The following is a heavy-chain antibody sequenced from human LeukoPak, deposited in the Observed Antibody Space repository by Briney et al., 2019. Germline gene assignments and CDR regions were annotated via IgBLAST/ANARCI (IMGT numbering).Heavy chain of an antibody. V-gene: IGHV1-2*02. CDR2: INPNSGGT. CDR3: ARDMGIQMRFFDY. D-gene: IGHD3-10*01. J-gene: IGHJ4*02. CDR1: GHTFTNFG. Sequence: ASVKVSCKASGHTFTNFGITWVRQAPGQGLEWMGWINPNSGGTNYAQKFQGRVTMTRDTSISTAYMELSRLRSDDTAVYYCARDMGIQMRFFDYWGQGTLVTVSS.